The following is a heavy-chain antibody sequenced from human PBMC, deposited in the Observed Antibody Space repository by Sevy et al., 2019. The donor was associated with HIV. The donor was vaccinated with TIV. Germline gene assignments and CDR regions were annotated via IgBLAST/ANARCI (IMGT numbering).Heavy chain of an antibody. J-gene: IGHJ1*01. CDR1: GYSFTTYW. Sequence: GESLKISCKGSGYSFTTYWIGWVRQMPGKGLEWMGVIYTDDSDTRYSPSFQGPVTISADKSIRTDYLKWNSRKDSDTAMYYCARGYSATTAFDHWGQGTLVTVSS. CDR3: ARGYSATTAFDH. V-gene: IGHV5-51*01. D-gene: IGHD1-1*01. CDR2: IYTDDSDT.